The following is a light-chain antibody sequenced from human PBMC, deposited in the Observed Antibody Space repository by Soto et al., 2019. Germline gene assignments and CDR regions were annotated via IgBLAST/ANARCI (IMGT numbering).Light chain of an antibody. CDR1: QSVSSN. J-gene: IGKJ2*01. Sequence: EIVMTQSPATLSVSPGERATLSCRASQSVSSNLAWYQQKPGQAPRLLLYGASTWATGIRARFSGSGSGTESTLTISSLQSGDFDVYYCRQYNNWPTYTFGQGTKREIK. V-gene: IGKV3-15*01. CDR3: RQYNNWPTYT. CDR2: GAS.